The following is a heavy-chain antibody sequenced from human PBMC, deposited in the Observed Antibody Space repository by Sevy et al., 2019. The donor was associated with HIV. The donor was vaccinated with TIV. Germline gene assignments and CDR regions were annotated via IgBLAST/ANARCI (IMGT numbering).Heavy chain of an antibody. J-gene: IGHJ3*02. D-gene: IGHD1-26*01. CDR2: INHSGST. V-gene: IGHV4-34*01. Sequence: SETLSLTCAVYGGSFSGYYWSWIRQPPGKGLEWIWEINHSGSTNYNPSLKSRVTISVDTSKNQFSLKLSSVTAADTAVYYCARGRELLSRDAFDIWGQGTMVTVSS. CDR3: ARGRELLSRDAFDI. CDR1: GGSFSGYY.